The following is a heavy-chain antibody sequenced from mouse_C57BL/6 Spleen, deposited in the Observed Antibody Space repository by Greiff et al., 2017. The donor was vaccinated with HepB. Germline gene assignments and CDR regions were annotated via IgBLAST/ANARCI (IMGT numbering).Heavy chain of an antibody. CDR2: INPNYGTT. D-gene: IGHD1-1*01. Sequence: EVKLMESGPELVKPGASVKISCKASGYSFTDYNMNWVKQSNGKSLEWIGVINPNYGTTSYNQKFKGKATLTVDQSSSTAYMQLNSLTSEDSAVYYCARSVTTVVATRNWYFDVWGTGTTVTVSS. CDR3: ARSVTTVVATRNWYFDV. J-gene: IGHJ1*03. V-gene: IGHV1-39*01. CDR1: GYSFTDYN.